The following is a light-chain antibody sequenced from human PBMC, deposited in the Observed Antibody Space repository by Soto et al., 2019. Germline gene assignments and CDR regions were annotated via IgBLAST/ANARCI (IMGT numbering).Light chain of an antibody. CDR2: GAS. J-gene: IGKJ3*01. CDR1: QDIRTS. CDR3: QHYDNLPPFT. V-gene: IGKV1-33*01. Sequence: DIQMTQPPSSLSASVGARVSITCQASQDIRTSLSWFQQKAGRAPKLLIYGASNLETGVPSRFRGSGSGRDFTFTISSLQPEDIATYYCQHYDNLPPFTFGPGTKVDIK.